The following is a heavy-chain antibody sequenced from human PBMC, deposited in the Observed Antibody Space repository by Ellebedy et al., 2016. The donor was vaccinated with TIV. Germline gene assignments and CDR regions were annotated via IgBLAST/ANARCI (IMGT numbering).Heavy chain of an antibody. V-gene: IGHV4-39*01. J-gene: IGHJ4*02. CDR3: ARQAIGVPGTDDFDF. D-gene: IGHD6-19*01. Sequence: MPSETLSLTCTVSGGSISISSYYWAWIRQPPGKRLEWIGSMYYSGSTYYNPSLGSRVTISVDTSKNQFSVKLKSVTAADTAMYYCARQAIGVPGTDDFDFWGQGTLVSVSS. CDR2: MYYSGST. CDR1: GGSISISSYY.